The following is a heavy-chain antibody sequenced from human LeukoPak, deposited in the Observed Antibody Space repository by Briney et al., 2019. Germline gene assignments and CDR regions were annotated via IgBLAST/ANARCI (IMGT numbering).Heavy chain of an antibody. V-gene: IGHV3-23*01. CDR2: ISGSGGST. J-gene: IGHJ4*02. Sequence: GGSLRLSCAASGFTFSTYAVNWVRQAPGKGLEWVSTISGSGGSTYYADSVKGRFTISRDNSKNTLYLQMNSLRAEDTAVYYCAKDPRSLSVYVHYWGQGTLVTVSS. D-gene: IGHD5/OR15-5a*01. CDR3: AKDPRSLSVYVHY. CDR1: GFTFSTYA.